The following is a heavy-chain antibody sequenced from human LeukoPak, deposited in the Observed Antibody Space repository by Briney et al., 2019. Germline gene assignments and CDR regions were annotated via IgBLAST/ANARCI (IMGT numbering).Heavy chain of an antibody. D-gene: IGHD2-2*01. CDR2: ISAYNGNT. Sequence: GASVKVSCKASGYTFTSYDINWVRQATGQGLEWMGWISAYNGNTNYAQKVQGRVTMTTDTSTSTAYMELRSLRSDDTAVYYCASDCSSTSCYLDYWGQGTLVTVSS. CDR1: GYTFTSYD. V-gene: IGHV1-18*01. CDR3: ASDCSSTSCYLDY. J-gene: IGHJ4*02.